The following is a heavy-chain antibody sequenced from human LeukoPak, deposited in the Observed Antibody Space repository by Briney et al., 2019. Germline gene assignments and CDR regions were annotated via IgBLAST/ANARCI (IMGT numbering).Heavy chain of an antibody. Sequence: ASVKVSCKASGYTFTSYYMHWVRQAPGQGLEWMGLINPSGGSTSYAQKFQGRVTMTRDTSMSTGYMELSSLRSEDTAAYYCARVSDVLTGYYPLDYGGQGTLVTVSS. CDR3: ARVSDVLTGYYPLDY. CDR1: GYTFTSYY. D-gene: IGHD3-9*01. V-gene: IGHV1-46*01. CDR2: INPSGGST. J-gene: IGHJ4*02.